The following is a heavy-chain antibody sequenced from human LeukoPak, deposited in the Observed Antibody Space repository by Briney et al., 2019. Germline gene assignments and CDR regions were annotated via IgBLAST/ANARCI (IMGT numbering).Heavy chain of an antibody. V-gene: IGHV4-34*01. D-gene: IGHD2-2*01. CDR2: INHSGST. CDR1: GGSFSDYY. CDR3: ARGDIVVVPAARSYYYYMDV. J-gene: IGHJ6*03. Sequence: PSQTLSLTCAVYGGSFSDYYWTRIRQPPGQGLEWIGEINHSGSTNYIPSLRSRVTISVDTSKNQFSLKLSSVSAADTAVYYCARGDIVVVPAARSYYYYMDVWGKGTTVTVSS.